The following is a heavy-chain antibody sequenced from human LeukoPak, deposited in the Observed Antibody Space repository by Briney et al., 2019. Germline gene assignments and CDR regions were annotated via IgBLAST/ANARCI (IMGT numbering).Heavy chain of an antibody. V-gene: IGHV1-8*01. CDR2: MNPNSGNT. CDR3: ARWGRGGQGNYFDY. Sequence: ASVKVSCKASGYTFTSYDINWVRQATGQGLEWMGWMNPNSGNTGYAQKFQGRVTMTRDTSTSTVYMELSSLRSEDTAVYYCARWGRGGQGNYFDYWGQGTLVTVSS. J-gene: IGHJ4*02. D-gene: IGHD3-10*01. CDR1: GYTFTSYD.